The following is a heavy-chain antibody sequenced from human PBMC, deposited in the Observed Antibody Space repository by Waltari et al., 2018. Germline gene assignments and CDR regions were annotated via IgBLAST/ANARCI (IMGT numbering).Heavy chain of an antibody. J-gene: IGHJ4*02. D-gene: IGHD6-19*01. CDR2: CDPEEGET. Sequence: QVQLIQSGAEVRKPWAAVKVSCNVSGYSLTELSMHWVRHAPGKGLDWMGGCDPEEGETKYAQKLQGRLTMTGDSSTNTAYMELTSLKSEDTASYYCAAARHQWLATLDFGGQGTPVTVSS. CDR3: AAARHQWLATLDF. CDR1: GYSLTELS. V-gene: IGHV1-24*01.